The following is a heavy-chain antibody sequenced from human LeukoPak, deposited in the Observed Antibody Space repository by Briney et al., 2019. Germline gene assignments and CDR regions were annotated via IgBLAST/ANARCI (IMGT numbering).Heavy chain of an antibody. Sequence: SVKVSCKASGFTFTSSTMQWVRQARGQRLEWIGWIVVGSGNTNYTQKFQERVTITRDMSTSTAYMELSSLRSEDTAVHSCAAGLKYYYGSGLDPWGQGTLVTVSS. J-gene: IGHJ5*02. CDR2: IVVGSGNT. CDR1: GFTFTSST. V-gene: IGHV1-58*02. CDR3: AAGLKYYYGSGLDP. D-gene: IGHD3-10*01.